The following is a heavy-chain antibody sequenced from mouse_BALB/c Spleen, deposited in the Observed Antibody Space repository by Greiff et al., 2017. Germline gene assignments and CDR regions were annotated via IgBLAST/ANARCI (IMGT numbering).Heavy chain of an antibody. CDR3: ARGVVAHYYAMDY. D-gene: IGHD1-1*01. CDR2: ISSGSSTI. V-gene: IGHV5-17*02. Sequence: EVMLVESGGGLVQPGGSRKLSCAASGFTFSSFGMHWVRQAPEKGLEWVAYISSGSSTIYYADTVKGRFTISRDNPKNTLFLQMTSLRSEDTAMYYGARGVVAHYYAMDYWGQGTAVTVSS. CDR1: GFTFSSFG. J-gene: IGHJ4*01.